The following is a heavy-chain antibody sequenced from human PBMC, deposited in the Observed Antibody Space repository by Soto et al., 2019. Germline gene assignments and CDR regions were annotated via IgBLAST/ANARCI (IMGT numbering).Heavy chain of an antibody. CDR2: IYWSDEK. CDR3: AHRRGADYKGCFHY. D-gene: IGHD4-4*01. V-gene: IGHV2-5*01. CDR1: GFSLSTSGVG. Sequence: QITLKESGPTLVKPTQTLTLTCTFSGFSLSTSGVGVGWIRQPPGKALEWLALIYWSDEKRYSPSLSSRLTITKDTSKYQVVLTMTNMDPVDTATYYCAHRRGADYKGCFHYWGQGTLVTVSS. J-gene: IGHJ4*02.